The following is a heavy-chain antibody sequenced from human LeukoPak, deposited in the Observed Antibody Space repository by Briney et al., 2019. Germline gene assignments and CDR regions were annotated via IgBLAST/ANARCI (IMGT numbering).Heavy chain of an antibody. D-gene: IGHD6-19*01. Sequence: ASVKVSCKASGYTFTGYYMHWVRQAPGQGLGWMGWIYPNSGGTNYAQKFQGRVTMTRDTSISTAYMELSRLRSDNTAVHYCARDTRYSSGAWYWGQGTLVTVSS. CDR1: GYTFTGYY. CDR2: IYPNSGGT. V-gene: IGHV1-2*02. CDR3: ARDTRYSSGAWY. J-gene: IGHJ4*02.